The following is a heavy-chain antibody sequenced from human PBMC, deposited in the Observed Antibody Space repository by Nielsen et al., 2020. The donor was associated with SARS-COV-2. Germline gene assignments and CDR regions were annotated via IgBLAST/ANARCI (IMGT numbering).Heavy chain of an antibody. CDR3: AREREQCLVTPARH. J-gene: IGHJ4*01. CDR2: IKDDGTER. D-gene: IGHD6-19*01. V-gene: IGHV3-7*03. CDR1: GFNFKSFC. Sequence: GGSLRLSCETSGFNFKSFCMNWVRQAPGKGLEWVANIKDDGTERNYVDAVKGRFTISRDNAKKSLYLQMDSLRADDTAVYYCAREREQCLVTPARHWGQGTLVTVSP.